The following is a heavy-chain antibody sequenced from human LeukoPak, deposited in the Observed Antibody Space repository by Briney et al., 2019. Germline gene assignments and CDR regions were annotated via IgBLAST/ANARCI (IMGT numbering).Heavy chain of an antibody. Sequence: GGSLRLSCAASGFTFSDYWMHWVRQTPEKGLVWVSRINSDGSSTIYADSVKGRFAISRDNAQNTLYLQMNSLRAEDTAVYYCAGNLYTRFGDCWGQGALVTVSS. J-gene: IGHJ4*02. CDR3: AGNLYTRFGDC. CDR1: GFTFSDYW. D-gene: IGHD2-2*01. V-gene: IGHV3-74*01. CDR2: INSDGSST.